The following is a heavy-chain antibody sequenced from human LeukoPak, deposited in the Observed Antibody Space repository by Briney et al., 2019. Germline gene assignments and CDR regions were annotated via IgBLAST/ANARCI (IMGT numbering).Heavy chain of an antibody. D-gene: IGHD3-16*01. V-gene: IGHV3-9*01. CDR3: AKNGGPRDFYYYYGMDV. Sequence: SLRLSCAASGFPFHDYAMHWVRPAPGRGLEWVSGISWNRGRIDYSDSVKGRFTISRDNGENSVYLQMNSLRAEDAALYYCAKNGGPRDFYYYYGMDVWGQGTTVTVSS. CDR1: GFPFHDYA. CDR2: ISWNRGRI. J-gene: IGHJ6*02.